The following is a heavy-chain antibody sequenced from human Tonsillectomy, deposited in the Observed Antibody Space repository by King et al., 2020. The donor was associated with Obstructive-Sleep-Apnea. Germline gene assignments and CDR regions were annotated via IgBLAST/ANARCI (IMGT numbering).Heavy chain of an antibody. CDR2: ISGSGGST. D-gene: IGHD1-26*01. CDR3: AKVLYEVGAPPDYYGMDV. V-gene: IGHV3-23*04. J-gene: IGHJ6*02. Sequence: VQLVESGGGLVQPGGSLRLSCAASGFTFSSYAMSWVRQAPGKGLEWVSAISGSGGSTYYADSVNGRFTISRDNSKNTLYLQMNSLRAEDTAVYYCAKVLYEVGAPPDYYGMDVWGQGTTVTVSS. CDR1: GFTFSSYA.